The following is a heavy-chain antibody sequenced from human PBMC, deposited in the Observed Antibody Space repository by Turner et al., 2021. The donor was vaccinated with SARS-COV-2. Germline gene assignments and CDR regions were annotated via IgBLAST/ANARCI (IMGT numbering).Heavy chain of an antibody. CDR3: ARDKMLAAMPTSGMDV. CDR1: DGTFSSYA. CDR2: IISILGIA. D-gene: IGHD2-2*01. Sequence: QVQLLQSGAEVKQPGSSVKVSCKASDGTFSSYANTWVRQAPGHGLEWRGGIISILGIANHAQKFQGRVTITADKSTSTAYMELSSLRSEDTAVYYCARDKMLAAMPTSGMDVWGQGTTVTVSS. J-gene: IGHJ6*02. V-gene: IGHV1-69*10.